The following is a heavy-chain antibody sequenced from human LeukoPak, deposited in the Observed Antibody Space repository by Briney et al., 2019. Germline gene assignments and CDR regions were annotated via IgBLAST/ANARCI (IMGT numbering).Heavy chain of an antibody. CDR1: GFTFSSYA. CDR2: INSDGSTT. V-gene: IGHV3-74*01. J-gene: IGHJ4*02. Sequence: GGSLRLSCAASGFTFSSYAMSWVRQAPGKGLVWISRINSDGSTTSYADSVKGRFTISRDNAKNTLYLQMNSLRAEDTAVYYCARGNYYGQDYWGQGTLVTVSS. CDR3: ARGNYYGQDY. D-gene: IGHD3-10*01.